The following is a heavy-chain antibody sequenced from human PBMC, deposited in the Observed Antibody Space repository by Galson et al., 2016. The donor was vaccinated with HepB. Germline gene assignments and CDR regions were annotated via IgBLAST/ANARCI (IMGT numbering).Heavy chain of an antibody. Sequence: SLRLSCAASEFTVSNKYMAWVRQAPGKGLEWLSVIYAGGTPYYSDSARGRFIISRDSSTNTLHLHMKNLRVEDTAIYYCSTAVASGYFGAGALLGFDSWGQGTLVFVSS. J-gene: IGHJ4*02. CDR2: IYAGGTP. D-gene: IGHD3-10*01. CDR3: STAVASGYFGAGALLGFDS. V-gene: IGHV3-53*01. CDR1: EFTVSNKY.